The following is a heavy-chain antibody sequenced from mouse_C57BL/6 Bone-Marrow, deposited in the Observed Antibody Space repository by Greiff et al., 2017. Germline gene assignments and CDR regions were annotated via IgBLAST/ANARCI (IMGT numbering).Heavy chain of an antibody. CDR2: IYPGSGST. CDR3: ASDGYHIWYVDV. V-gene: IGHV1-55*01. D-gene: IGHD2-3*01. CDR1: GYTFTSYW. J-gene: IGHJ1*03. Sequence: QVQLQQPGAELVKPGASVKMSCKASGYTFTSYWITWVKQRPGQGLEWIGDIYPGSGSTNDNEKFKSKATLTVDTSSSTAYMQRSSLTSEDSAVYYCASDGYHIWYVDVWGTGTTVNVSS.